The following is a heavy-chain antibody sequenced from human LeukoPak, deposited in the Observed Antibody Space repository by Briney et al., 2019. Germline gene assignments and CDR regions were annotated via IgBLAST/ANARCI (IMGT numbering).Heavy chain of an antibody. CDR2: MNPNCGRT. D-gene: IGHD2-15*01. CDR3: ARVDGSPDY. V-gene: IGHV1-8*01. J-gene: IGHJ4*02. CDR1: GYTLTSYD. Sequence: ASVNVSCKASGYTLTSYDINWVRQATGQGLEWMGWMNPNCGRTGYAQNFQGRITITRNTSISTAYMELSSLRSEDTAVYFCARVDGSPDYWGQGTLVTVSS.